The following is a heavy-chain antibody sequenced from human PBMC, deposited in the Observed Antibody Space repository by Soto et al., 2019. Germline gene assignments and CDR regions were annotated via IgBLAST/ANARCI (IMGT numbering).Heavy chain of an antibody. D-gene: IGHD6-6*01. V-gene: IGHV3-23*01. CDR3: AKGRIAARLVTYGMDV. J-gene: IGHJ6*02. CDR1: GFTFSSYA. CDR2: ISGSGGST. Sequence: GGSLRLSCAASGFTFSSYAMSWVRQAPGKGLEWVSAISGSGGSTYYADSVKGRFTISRDNSKNTLYLQMNSLRAEDTAVYYCAKGRIAARLVTYGMDVWGQGTTVTVYS.